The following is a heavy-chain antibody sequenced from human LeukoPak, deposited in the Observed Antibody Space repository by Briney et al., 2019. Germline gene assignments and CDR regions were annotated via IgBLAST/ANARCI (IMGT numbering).Heavy chain of an antibody. D-gene: IGHD4-17*01. CDR2: MNPNSGNT. Sequence: ASVKVSCNASGYTFTSYDINWVRQATGQGLGWMGWMNPNSGNTGYAQKFQGRVTMTRNTSISTAYMELSSLRSEDTAVYYCARGVYGVNYFDYWGQGTLVTVSS. CDR3: ARGVYGVNYFDY. V-gene: IGHV1-8*01. CDR1: GYTFTSYD. J-gene: IGHJ4*02.